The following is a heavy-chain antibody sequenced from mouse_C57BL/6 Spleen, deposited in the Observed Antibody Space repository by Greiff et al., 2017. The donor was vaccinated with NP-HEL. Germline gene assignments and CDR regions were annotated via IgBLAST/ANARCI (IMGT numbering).Heavy chain of an antibody. CDR2: IDPNSGGT. V-gene: IGHV1-72*01. CDR1: GYIFISYW. Sequence: VQLQQPGAELVKPGASVKLSCKASGYIFISYWMHWVKQRPGRGLEWIGRIDPNSGGTKYNEKFKSKATLTVDKPSSTAYMQLSSLTSEDSAVYYCARYYYGSSGRAMDYWGQGTSVTVSS. D-gene: IGHD1-1*01. CDR3: ARYYYGSSGRAMDY. J-gene: IGHJ4*01.